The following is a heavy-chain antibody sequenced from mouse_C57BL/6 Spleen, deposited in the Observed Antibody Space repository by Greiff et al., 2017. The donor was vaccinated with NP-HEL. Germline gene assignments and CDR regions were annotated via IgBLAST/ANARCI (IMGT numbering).Heavy chain of an antibody. CDR3: AREGITTVLDY. V-gene: IGHV5-16*01. Sequence: EVHLVESEGGLVQPGSSMKLSCTASGFTFSDYYMAWVRQVPEKGLEWVANINYDGSSTYYLDSLKSRFIISRDNAKNILYLQMSSLKSEDTATYYCAREGITTVLDYWGQGTTLTVSS. CDR2: INYDGSST. CDR1: GFTFSDYY. D-gene: IGHD1-1*01. J-gene: IGHJ2*01.